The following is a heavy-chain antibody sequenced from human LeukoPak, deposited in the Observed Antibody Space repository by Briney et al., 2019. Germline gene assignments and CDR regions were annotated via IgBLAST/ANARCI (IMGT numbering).Heavy chain of an antibody. Sequence: SVKVSCKASGGTFGSYAISWVRQAPGQGLEWMGRIIPIFGTANYAQKFQGRVTITTDEPTSTAYMELSSLRSEDTAVYYCARAPCSGGSCYSLEFDYWGQGTLVTVSS. J-gene: IGHJ4*02. CDR2: IIPIFGTA. V-gene: IGHV1-69*05. D-gene: IGHD2-15*01. CDR3: ARAPCSGGSCYSLEFDY. CDR1: GGTFGSYA.